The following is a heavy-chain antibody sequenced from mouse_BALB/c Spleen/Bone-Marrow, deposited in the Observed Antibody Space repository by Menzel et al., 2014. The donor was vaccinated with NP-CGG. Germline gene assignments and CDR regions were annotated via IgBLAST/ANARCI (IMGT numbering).Heavy chain of an antibody. V-gene: IGHV1-14*01. CDR2: INPYNDGT. J-gene: IGHJ4*01. Sequence: VQLKQSGPELVKPGASVKMSCKASGYTFTSYIMHSVKQKPGQGLEWIGYINPYNDGTKYNEKFKGKATLTSDKSSSTAYMELSSLTSEDSAVYYCARRWLPYAMDYWGQGTSVTVSS. D-gene: IGHD2-3*01. CDR1: GYTFTSYI. CDR3: ARRWLPYAMDY.